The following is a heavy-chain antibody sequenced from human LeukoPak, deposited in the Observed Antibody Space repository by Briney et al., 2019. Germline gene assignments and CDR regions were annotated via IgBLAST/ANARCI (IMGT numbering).Heavy chain of an antibody. Sequence: GGGLRISFAAPGVHLSSTYKRWGRPAPGKGLEWVSVIYRGDSAYYAASVKGRFTISRDNSKNTVFLQMNNLRHEDTALYYCATRDFDFWGQGTLVTVSS. CDR2: IYRGDSA. CDR3: ATRDFDF. CDR1: GVHLSSTY. V-gene: IGHV3-53*05. J-gene: IGHJ4*02.